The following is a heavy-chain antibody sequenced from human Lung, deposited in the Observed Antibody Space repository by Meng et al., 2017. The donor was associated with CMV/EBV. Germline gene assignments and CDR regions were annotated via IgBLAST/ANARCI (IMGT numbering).Heavy chain of an antibody. CDR3: ARGPGELYYFDY. J-gene: IGHJ4*02. CDR2: IIPIFGTA. D-gene: IGHD3-16*01. Sequence: CKTAGGTFSSYAIIWGRQAPGQGIEWMGGIIPIFGTANYAQKFQGRVTITTDESTSTAYMELSSLRSEDTAVYYCARGPGELYYFDYWGQGTLVTVSS. V-gene: IGHV1-69*05. CDR1: GGTFSSYA.